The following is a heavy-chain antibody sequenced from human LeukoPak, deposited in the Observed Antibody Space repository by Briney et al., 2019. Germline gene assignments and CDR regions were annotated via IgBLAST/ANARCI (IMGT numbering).Heavy chain of an antibody. CDR1: GYSFTSYW. Sequence: GESLKISCKGSGYSFTSYWIGWVRQMPGKGLEWMGIIYPGDSDTRYSPSFQGQVTISADKSISTAYLQWSSLKASDTAMYYCARSSIAAAGRGQYFQHWGQGTLVTVSS. CDR3: ARSSIAAAGRGQYFQH. CDR2: IYPGDSDT. D-gene: IGHD6-13*01. J-gene: IGHJ1*01. V-gene: IGHV5-51*01.